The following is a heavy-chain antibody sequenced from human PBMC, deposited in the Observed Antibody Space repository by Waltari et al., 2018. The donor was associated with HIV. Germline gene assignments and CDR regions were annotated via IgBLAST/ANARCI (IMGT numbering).Heavy chain of an antibody. J-gene: IGHJ4*02. D-gene: IGHD2-15*01. CDR1: GFTFSSYW. V-gene: IGHV3-7*01. Sequence: VQLVESGGGLVQPGGSLRLSCAASGFTFSSYWMSWVRQAPGKGLEWVANIKQDGSEKYYVDSVKGRFTISRDNAKNSLYLQMNSLRAEDTAVYYCARDLRDIVVVVAAGYFDYWGQGTLVTVSS. CDR3: ARDLRDIVVVVAAGYFDY. CDR2: IKQDGSEK.